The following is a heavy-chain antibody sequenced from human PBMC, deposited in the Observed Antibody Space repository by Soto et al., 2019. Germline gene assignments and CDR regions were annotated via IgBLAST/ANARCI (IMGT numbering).Heavy chain of an antibody. V-gene: IGHV3-30*18. Sequence: QVQLVESGGGVVQPGRSLRLSCAASGFTFSSYGMHWVRQAPGKGLEWVAVISYDGSNKYYADSVKGRFTISRDNSKNTLYLQMNSLRAEDTAVYYCAKATPIWFGELLSPYYYYGMDVWGQGTTVTVSS. J-gene: IGHJ6*02. CDR1: GFTFSSYG. CDR3: AKATPIWFGELLSPYYYYGMDV. CDR2: ISYDGSNK. D-gene: IGHD3-10*01.